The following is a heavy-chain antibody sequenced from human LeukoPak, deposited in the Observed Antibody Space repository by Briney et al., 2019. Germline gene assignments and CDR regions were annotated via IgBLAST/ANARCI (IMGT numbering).Heavy chain of an antibody. CDR2: IRYDGSNK. D-gene: IGHD1-26*01. CDR3: ARGSSGSYYTLFDY. Sequence: GGSLRLSCAASGFTFSSYGMHWVRQAPGKGLEWVAFIRYDGSNKYYADSMKGRFTISRDNAKNSLYLQMDSLRAEDTAVYYCARGSSGSYYTLFDYWGQGTLVTVSS. V-gene: IGHV3-30*02. J-gene: IGHJ4*02. CDR1: GFTFSSYG.